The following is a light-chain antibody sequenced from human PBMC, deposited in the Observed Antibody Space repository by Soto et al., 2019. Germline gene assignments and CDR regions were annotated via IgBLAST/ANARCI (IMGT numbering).Light chain of an antibody. CDR1: QSVLYSSNNKNY. CDR3: QQYYSTPWT. Sequence: DIVMTQSPDSLAVSLGERATINCKSSQSVLYSSNNKNYLAWYQQKPGKPPKLLIYWASTRESGVPDRSSGSGSGTDFTLTISSLQAEDVAVYYCQQYYSTPWTFGQGTKVEIK. J-gene: IGKJ1*01. CDR2: WAS. V-gene: IGKV4-1*01.